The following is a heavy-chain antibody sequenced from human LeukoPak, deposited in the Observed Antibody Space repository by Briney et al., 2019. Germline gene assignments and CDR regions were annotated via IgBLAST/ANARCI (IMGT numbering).Heavy chain of an antibody. CDR2: INTSGGST. Sequence: ASVKVSCKASGYSFSSYYMHWVRQAPGQGLEWMGIINTSGGSTTYAQKFRDRVTMTRDTSTTTVYMELSSLKSEDTAVYYCARWTGTTGLDYWGQGTLVTVSS. J-gene: IGHJ4*02. V-gene: IGHV1-46*01. CDR1: GYSFSSYY. D-gene: IGHD1-1*01. CDR3: ARWTGTTGLDY.